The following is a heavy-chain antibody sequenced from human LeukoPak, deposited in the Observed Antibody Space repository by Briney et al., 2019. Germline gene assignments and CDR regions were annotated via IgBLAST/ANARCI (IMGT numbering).Heavy chain of an antibody. CDR3: ARDTGYSYDYYYYGMDV. V-gene: IGHV4-30-4*01. D-gene: IGHD5-18*01. J-gene: IGHJ6*02. Sequence: TSETLSLTCTVSGGSISSGDYYWSWIRQPPGKGLEWIGYIYYSGSTYYNPSLKSRVTISVDTSKNQFSLKLSSVTAADTAVHYCARDTGYSYDYYYYGMDVWGQGTTVTVSS. CDR1: GGSISSGDYY. CDR2: IYYSGST.